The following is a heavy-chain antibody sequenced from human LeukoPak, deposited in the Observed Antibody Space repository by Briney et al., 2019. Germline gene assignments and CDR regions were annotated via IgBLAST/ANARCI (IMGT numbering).Heavy chain of an antibody. CDR2: IIPIFGTA. CDR3: ARDQWLEENTNWFDP. J-gene: IGHJ5*02. V-gene: IGHV1-69*06. Sequence: SVKVSCKASGGTFSSYAISWVRQAPGQGLEWMGGIIPIFGTANYAQKFQGRVTITEDKSTSTAYMELSSLRSEDTAVYYCARDQWLEENTNWFDPWGQGTLVTVSS. D-gene: IGHD6-19*01. CDR1: GGTFSSYA.